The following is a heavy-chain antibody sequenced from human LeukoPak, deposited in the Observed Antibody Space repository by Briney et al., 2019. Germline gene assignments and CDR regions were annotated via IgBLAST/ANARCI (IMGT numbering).Heavy chain of an antibody. D-gene: IGHD3-22*01. CDR2: IYYSGST. Sequence: SETLSLTCTVSGGSISSSSYYWGWIRQPPGKGLEWIGSIYYSGSTYYNPSLKSRVTISVDTSKNQFSLKLSSVTAADTAVYYCARANYYDSSGYSRGAFDIWGQGTMVTVSS. V-gene: IGHV4-39*07. J-gene: IGHJ3*02. CDR1: GGSISSSSYY. CDR3: ARANYYDSSGYSRGAFDI.